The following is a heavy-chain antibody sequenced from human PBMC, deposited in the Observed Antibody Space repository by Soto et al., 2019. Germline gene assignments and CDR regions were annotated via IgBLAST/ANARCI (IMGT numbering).Heavy chain of an antibody. CDR2: INPNSGGT. CDR1: GYTFTGYY. Sequence: ASVKVSCKASGYTFTGYYMHWVRQAPGQGLEWMGWINPNSGGTNYAQKFQGWVTMTRDTSISTAYMELSRLRSDDTAVYYCARGSWAGPFYYYGMDVWGQGTTVTVSS. CDR3: ARGSWAGPFYYYGMDV. D-gene: IGHD3-16*01. V-gene: IGHV1-2*04. J-gene: IGHJ6*02.